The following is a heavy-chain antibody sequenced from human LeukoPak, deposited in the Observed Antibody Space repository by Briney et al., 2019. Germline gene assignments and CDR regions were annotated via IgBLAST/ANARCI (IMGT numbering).Heavy chain of an antibody. D-gene: IGHD3-10*01. CDR2: IHYSGRT. CDR3: ARYLSSGLDY. V-gene: IGHV4-59*01. CDR1: GGSISGYY. Sequence: PSETLSLTCTVSGGSISGYYWSWIRQPPGKGLEWSGYIHYSGRTSYNPSLKSRVSISVDTSKNQLSLQLSSVTAADTAVYYCARYLSSGLDYWGQGTLVTVSS. J-gene: IGHJ4*02.